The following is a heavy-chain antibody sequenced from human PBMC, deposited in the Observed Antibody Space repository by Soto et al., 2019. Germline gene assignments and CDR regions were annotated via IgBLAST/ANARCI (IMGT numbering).Heavy chain of an antibody. CDR2: ISGSGGST. V-gene: IGHV3-23*01. Sequence: EVQLLASGGGLVQPGGSLRLSCAASGFTFSSFSMTWVRQAPGKGLEWIASISGSGGSTYYADSVKGRFTISRDNSKNTLYQQMNSLGAEDTVFFYCSKKRGDGYYTDVWGEGTTVTVSS. CDR1: GFTFSSFS. CDR3: SKKRGDGYYTDV. D-gene: IGHD2-8*01. J-gene: IGHJ6*01.